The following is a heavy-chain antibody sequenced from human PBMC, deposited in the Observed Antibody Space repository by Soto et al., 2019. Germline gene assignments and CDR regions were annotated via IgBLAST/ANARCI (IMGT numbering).Heavy chain of an antibody. Sequence: SETLSLTCTVSGGSISSGGYYWILIRQHPGKGLEWIGYIYYSGSTYYNPSLKSRVTISVDTSKNQFSLKLSSVTAADTAVYYCARNGGVGADQYFQHWGQGTLVTVSS. D-gene: IGHD2-15*01. J-gene: IGHJ1*01. CDR1: GGSISSGGYY. CDR3: ARNGGVGADQYFQH. V-gene: IGHV4-31*03. CDR2: IYYSGST.